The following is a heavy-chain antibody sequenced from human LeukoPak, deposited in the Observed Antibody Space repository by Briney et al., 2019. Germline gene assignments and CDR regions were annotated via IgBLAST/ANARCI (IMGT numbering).Heavy chain of an antibody. J-gene: IGHJ4*02. CDR2: IYPGDSDT. Sequence: PGGSLKISFKGSGYSFTNYSSGWVRQIQGKGLEWMGIIYPGDSDTKYRPSFQGQVTISADKSISTAYLQWSSLKASDTAMYYCARRRDYYYDSSGYVDYWGQGTLVTVSS. CDR3: ARRRDYYYDSSGYVDY. D-gene: IGHD3-22*01. CDR1: GYSFTNYS. V-gene: IGHV5-51*01.